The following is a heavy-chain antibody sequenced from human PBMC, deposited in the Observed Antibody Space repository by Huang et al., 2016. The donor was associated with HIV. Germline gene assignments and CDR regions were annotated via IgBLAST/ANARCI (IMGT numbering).Heavy chain of an antibody. Sequence: QVQLVESGGGVVQPGRSRRLSCAASGFTFSNYGVHWVRRARGKGLEWVAAISYDGSYQYYSDSVKGRFTISRDDSQNTLYLQMSSLRAEDTAVYFCAKDREDSAYQLDYWGQGTRVTVSS. CDR2: ISYDGSYQ. CDR1: GFTFSNYG. J-gene: IGHJ4*02. CDR3: AKDREDSAYQLDY. V-gene: IGHV3-30*18. D-gene: IGHD5-12*01.